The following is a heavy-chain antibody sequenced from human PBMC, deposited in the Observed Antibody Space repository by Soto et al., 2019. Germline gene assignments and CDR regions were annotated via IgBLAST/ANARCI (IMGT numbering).Heavy chain of an antibody. V-gene: IGHV3-74*01. D-gene: IGHD2-2*01. CDR2: INGDGSTT. CDR1: GFSLGPYW. Sequence: EVQLVESGGGLVQPGGSLRLSCAASGFSLGPYWMHWVRQVPGKGLVWVARINGDGSTTNYADSVKGRFTISRDNAQTTLYLQMNSLRVEVTAVYHCARAHMPGESWGQGTLVTVSS. CDR3: ARAHMPGES. J-gene: IGHJ5*02.